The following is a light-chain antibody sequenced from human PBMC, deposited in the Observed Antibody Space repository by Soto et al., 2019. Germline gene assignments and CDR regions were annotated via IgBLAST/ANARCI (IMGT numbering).Light chain of an antibody. CDR1: QSVSSY. Sequence: EIVLTQSPATLSLSPGERATLSCRASQSVSSYLAWYQQKPGQNPRLLIYDASNRATGIPARFSGSGSGTDFTLTISSLEPEDFAVYYCQQRSSWPRTFGQGTNLEIK. J-gene: IGKJ2*01. CDR3: QQRSSWPRT. CDR2: DAS. V-gene: IGKV3-11*01.